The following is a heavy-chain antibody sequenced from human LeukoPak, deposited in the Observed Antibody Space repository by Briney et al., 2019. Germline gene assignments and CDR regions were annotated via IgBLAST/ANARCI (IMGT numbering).Heavy chain of an antibody. CDR2: VYYSGST. D-gene: IGHD4-17*01. V-gene: IGHV4-39*01. J-gene: IGHJ4*02. Sequence: SETLSLTCTVSGGSISSSSYYWAWIRQPPGKGLDCIGTVYYSGSTYYNPSLKSRVTISVVTSKNQYSLKLTSVTATDTSVYYCARFDYGDYYFDYWGQGTLVTVSS. CDR1: GGSISSSSYY. CDR3: ARFDYGDYYFDY.